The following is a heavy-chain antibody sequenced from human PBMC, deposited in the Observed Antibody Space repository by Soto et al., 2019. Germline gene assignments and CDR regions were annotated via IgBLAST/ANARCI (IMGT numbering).Heavy chain of an antibody. D-gene: IGHD3-10*01. Sequence: SETLSLTCAVSGGSISSSNWWSWVRQPPGKGLEWIGEIYHSGSTNYNPSLKSRVTISVDKSKNQFSLKLSSGTAADTAVYYCARVGFSYYFYGMDVWGQGTTVTVSS. CDR2: IYHSGST. J-gene: IGHJ6*02. V-gene: IGHV4-4*02. CDR3: ARVGFSYYFYGMDV. CDR1: GGSISSSNW.